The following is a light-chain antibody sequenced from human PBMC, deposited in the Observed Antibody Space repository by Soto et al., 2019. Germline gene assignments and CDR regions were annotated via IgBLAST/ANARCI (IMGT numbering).Light chain of an antibody. V-gene: IGKV3-20*01. J-gene: IGKJ1*01. Sequence: EIVLAQSPGTPSFSPGERATLSCRASQSLTNNYFAWYQQKPGRALRLLIDGASTRATGIPDRFSGSGSGTDFTLTISRLEPEDVAVYYCQQYEAVVTFGQGTKVDIK. CDR2: GAS. CDR3: QQYEAVVT. CDR1: QSLTNNY.